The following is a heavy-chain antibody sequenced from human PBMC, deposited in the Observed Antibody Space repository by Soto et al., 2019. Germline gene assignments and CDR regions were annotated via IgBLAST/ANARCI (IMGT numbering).Heavy chain of an antibody. CDR1: GFTFSSYG. J-gene: IGHJ4*02. D-gene: IGHD5-12*01. CDR2: IWYDGSNK. V-gene: IGHV3-33*01. CDR3: ARDSERWLPFIREFDY. Sequence: QVQLVESGGGVVQPGRSLRLSCAASGFTFSSYGMHWVRQAPGKGLEWVAVIWYDGSNKYYADSVKGRFTISRDNSKNRLYLQMNGLRAEDTAVYYCARDSERWLPFIREFDYWGQGTLVTVSS.